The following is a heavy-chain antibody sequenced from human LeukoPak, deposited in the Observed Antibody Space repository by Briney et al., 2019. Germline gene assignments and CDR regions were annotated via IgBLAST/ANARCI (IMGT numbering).Heavy chain of an antibody. J-gene: IGHJ6*03. V-gene: IGHV4-4*07. D-gene: IGHD3-3*01. CDR3: ARSAYYDFWSGYFSPNPSYYMDV. CDR2: IYTSGST. Sequence: SETLSLTCTVSGGSISSYYWSWIRQPAGKGLEWIGRIYTSGSTNYNPSLTSRVTMSVDPSKNQVSLKLSSVTAADTAVYYCARSAYYDFWSGYFSPNPSYYMDVWGKGTTVTVSS. CDR1: GGSISSYY.